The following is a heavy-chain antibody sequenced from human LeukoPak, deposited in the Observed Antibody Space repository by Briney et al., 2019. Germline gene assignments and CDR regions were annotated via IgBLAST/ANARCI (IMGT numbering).Heavy chain of an antibody. CDR3: VKSGGYGLIDY. Sequence: SETLSLTRAVSGASISGSGYYLGWIRQSPGKGLEWIGNIYYTGNTYYNASLQSRVTISIDTSENQFSLRLNSVTAADTAMYYCVKSGGYGLIDYWGPGTLVTVSS. V-gene: IGHV4-39*01. CDR1: GASISGSGYY. J-gene: IGHJ4*02. D-gene: IGHD1-26*01. CDR2: IYYTGNT.